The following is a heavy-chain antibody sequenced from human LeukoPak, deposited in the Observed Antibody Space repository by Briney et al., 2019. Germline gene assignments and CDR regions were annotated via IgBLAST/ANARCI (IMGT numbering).Heavy chain of an antibody. J-gene: IGHJ4*02. Sequence: GGSLRLSCAASGFTVSNKYMTWVRQVPGKGLEWVSVIYSDGSTYYADSVKGRFTTSRDNSKNTLYLQMNSLRAEDTAVYYCARNPQSSQQLVSYWGQGTLVTVSS. CDR3: ARNPQSSQQLVSY. CDR1: GFTVSNKY. V-gene: IGHV3-53*01. D-gene: IGHD6-13*01. CDR2: IYSDGST.